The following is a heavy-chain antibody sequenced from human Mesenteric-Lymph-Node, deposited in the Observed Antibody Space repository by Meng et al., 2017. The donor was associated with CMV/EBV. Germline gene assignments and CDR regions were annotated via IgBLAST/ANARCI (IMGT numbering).Heavy chain of an antibody. J-gene: IGHJ3*02. CDR1: GYTFTGYY. CDR3: ARKAFWSGMEDAFDI. D-gene: IGHD3-3*01. V-gene: IGHV1-2*02. Sequence: ASVKVSCKASGYTFTGYYMHWVRQAPGQGLEWMGWINPNSGGTNYAQKFQDRVTMTRDTSISTAYMELSRLRSDDTAVYYCARKAFWSGMEDAFDIWGQGTMVTVSS. CDR2: INPNSGGT.